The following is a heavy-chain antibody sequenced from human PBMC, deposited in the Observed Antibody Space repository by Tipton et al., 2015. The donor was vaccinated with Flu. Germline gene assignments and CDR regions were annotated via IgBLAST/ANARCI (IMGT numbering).Heavy chain of an antibody. CDR1: GFTVSSNY. V-gene: IGHV3-66*01. J-gene: IGHJ6*02. D-gene: IGHD2-8*01. CDR2: IYSGGST. Sequence: SLRLSCAASGFTVSSNYMSWVRQAPGKGLEWVSVIYSGGSTYYADSVKGRFTISRDNSKNTLYLQMNSLRAEDTAVYFCAREGNGPYCYYGMDVWGQGTPVTVSS. CDR3: AREGNGPYCYYGMDV.